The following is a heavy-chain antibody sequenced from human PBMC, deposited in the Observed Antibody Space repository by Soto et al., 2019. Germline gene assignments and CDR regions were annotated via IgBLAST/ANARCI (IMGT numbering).Heavy chain of an antibody. CDR3: AKRWGGSYYAAFDY. CDR1: GFNFRSYA. V-gene: IGHV3-23*01. J-gene: IGHJ4*02. D-gene: IGHD1-26*01. Sequence: EVQLLESGGGLVQPGGSLRLSCAASGFNFRSYAMDWVRQAPGKGLEWVSTISGSGDSTSYADSVKGRFTISRDNSKNTLYLQMNSLRPEDTAVYYCAKRWGGSYYAAFDYWGQGTLLTVSS. CDR2: ISGSGDST.